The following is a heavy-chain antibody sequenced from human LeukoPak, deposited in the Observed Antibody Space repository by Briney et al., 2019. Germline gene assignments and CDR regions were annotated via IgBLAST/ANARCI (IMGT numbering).Heavy chain of an antibody. D-gene: IGHD5-18*01. J-gene: IGHJ4*02. Sequence: TASETLSLTCTVSGGSISSSSYYWGWIRQPPGKGLEWIGSIYYSGSTNYNPSLKSRVTISVDTSKNQFSLKLSSATAADTAVYYCARSRGGRSAMAPGTFDYWGQGTLVTVSS. CDR2: IYYSGST. CDR3: ARSRGGRSAMAPGTFDY. CDR1: GGSISSSSYY. V-gene: IGHV4-39*07.